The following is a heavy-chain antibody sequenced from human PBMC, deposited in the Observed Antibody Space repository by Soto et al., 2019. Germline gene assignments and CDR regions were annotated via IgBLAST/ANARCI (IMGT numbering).Heavy chain of an antibody. CDR3: AAELYSGGRCCSFDI. D-gene: IGHD2-15*01. J-gene: IGHJ3*02. V-gene: IGHV1-58*01. CDR1: GIIFSNSA. CDR2: IIIAGGGT. Sequence: QMQVVQSGPEVKKPGTSVTVSCKTSGIIFSNSAVQWVRQARGQRLEWLGYIIIAGGGTKYSQNLQGKITITRDMSTNTAYMELTSVRSEDTAIYYCAAELYSGGRCCSFDIWGQGTMITVSS.